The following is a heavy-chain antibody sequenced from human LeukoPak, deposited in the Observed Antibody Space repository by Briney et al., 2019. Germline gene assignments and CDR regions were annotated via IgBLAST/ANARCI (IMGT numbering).Heavy chain of an antibody. J-gene: IGHJ4*02. Sequence: GASVKVSCKASGYTFTSYYMHWVRQAPGQGLEWMGIINPSGGSTSYAQKFQGRVTTTRDTSTSTVYMELSSLRSEDTAVYYCARDSYYDFWSGYYTLTFDYWGQGTLVTVSS. CDR3: ARDSYYDFWSGYYTLTFDY. CDR2: INPSGGST. D-gene: IGHD3-3*01. CDR1: GYTFTSYY. V-gene: IGHV1-46*01.